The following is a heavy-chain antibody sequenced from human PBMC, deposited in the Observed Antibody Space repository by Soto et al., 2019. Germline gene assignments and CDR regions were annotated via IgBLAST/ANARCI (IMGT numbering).Heavy chain of an antibody. CDR2: IYYSGST. J-gene: IGHJ4*02. D-gene: IGHD2-15*01. CDR1: GGSISNYY. V-gene: IGHV4-59*01. CDR3: ARAGAATLSDY. Sequence: QVQLQESGPGLVKASETLSLTCTVSGGSISNYYCSWIRQPPGKGLEWIGYIYYSGSTNYNPSLKSRATISVDTSKNQFSLNLSSVTAADTAVYYCARAGAATLSDYWGQGTLVTVSS.